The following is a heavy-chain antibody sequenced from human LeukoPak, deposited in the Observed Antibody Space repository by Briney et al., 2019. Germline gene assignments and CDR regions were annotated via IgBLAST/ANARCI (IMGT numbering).Heavy chain of an antibody. CDR3: ARTDYGDPHWYFDL. D-gene: IGHD4-17*01. J-gene: IGHJ2*01. CDR2: IWYDGSNK. CDR1: GFTFSSYG. Sequence: SGGSLRLSCAASGFTFSSYGMHWVRQAPGKGLEWVAVIWYDGSNKYYADSVKGRFTISRDNSKNTLYLQMNSLRAEDTAVYYCARTDYGDPHWYFDLWGRGTLVTVSS. V-gene: IGHV3-33*01.